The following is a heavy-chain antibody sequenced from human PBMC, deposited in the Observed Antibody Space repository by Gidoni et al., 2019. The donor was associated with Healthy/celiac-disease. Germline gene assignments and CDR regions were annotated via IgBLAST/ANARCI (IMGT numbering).Heavy chain of an antibody. CDR3: GNGSGSYLNWFDP. J-gene: IGHJ5*02. CDR1: GYTFTSYA. Sequence: QVQLVQSGAEVKKPGASVKVSSKASGYTFTSYAMHWLRQVPGQSLEWMGWINAGKGNTKNSQKFQGRVTITRDNSASTAYMDLSSLRSEDTAVYYCGNGSGSYLNWFDPWGQGTLVTVSS. V-gene: IGHV1-3*01. CDR2: INAGKGNT. D-gene: IGHD3-10*01.